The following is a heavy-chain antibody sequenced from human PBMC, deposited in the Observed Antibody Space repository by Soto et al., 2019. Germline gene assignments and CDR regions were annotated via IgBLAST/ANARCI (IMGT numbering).Heavy chain of an antibody. D-gene: IGHD5-18*01. Sequence: QITLKESGPTLVKPTQTLTLTCTFSGFSLSTSGVGVGWIRQPPGKALEWLALIYWDDDKRYSPSLKSRLTITKDTSKNQVVLTMTNMDPVDTVTYYCAHSPRPHGYSYGTRVFDYWGQGTLVTVSS. CDR1: GFSLSTSGVG. CDR2: IYWDDDK. CDR3: AHSPRPHGYSYGTRVFDY. V-gene: IGHV2-5*02. J-gene: IGHJ4*02.